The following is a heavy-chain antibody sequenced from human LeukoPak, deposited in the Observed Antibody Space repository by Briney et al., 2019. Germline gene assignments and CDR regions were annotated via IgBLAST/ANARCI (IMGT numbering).Heavy chain of an antibody. J-gene: IGHJ3*02. CDR1: GFTFSSYA. CDR2: ISRSTKSI. CDR3: AISLPGDAFDI. Sequence: GGSLRLSCAASGFTFSSYAMSWVRQAPGKGPEWVSCISRSTKSIYYADSVKGRFTISRDNAKNSLSLQMNSLRADDTAVYYCAISLPGDAFDIWGQGTVVVVSS. D-gene: IGHD2-2*01. V-gene: IGHV3-21*06.